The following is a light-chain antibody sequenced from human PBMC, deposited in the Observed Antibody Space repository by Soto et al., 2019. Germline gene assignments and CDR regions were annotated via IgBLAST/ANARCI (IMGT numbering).Light chain of an antibody. Sequence: IVLTQSPGTLSLSPGETATLSCRASQSINDDFLAWYQQRPGQAPRLLIYDASNRATGIPARFSGSGSGTDFTLTISSLEPEDFAVYYCQQRSNWPPWTFGQGTKVEIK. V-gene: IGKV3-11*01. CDR2: DAS. CDR3: QQRSNWPPWT. CDR1: QSINDD. J-gene: IGKJ1*01.